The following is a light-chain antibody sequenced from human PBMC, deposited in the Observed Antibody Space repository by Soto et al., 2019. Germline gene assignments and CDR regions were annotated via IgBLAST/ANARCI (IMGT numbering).Light chain of an antibody. CDR3: HQYSDSPPFT. CDR1: QTIINNY. Sequence: EIVLTQSPDTLSSSPGERATLSCRASQTIINNYLAWYQQRPGQAPRLLIYDASTRATGIPDRFSGSASGTDFTLTISTLEPEDFTVYYCHQYSDSPPFTFGQGTRLDI. V-gene: IGKV3-20*01. J-gene: IGKJ5*01. CDR2: DAS.